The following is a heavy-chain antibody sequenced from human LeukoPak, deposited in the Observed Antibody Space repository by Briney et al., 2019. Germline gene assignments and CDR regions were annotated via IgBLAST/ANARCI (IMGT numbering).Heavy chain of an antibody. CDR3: ARDGIAVAGRGTYFDY. Sequence: GGSLRLSCAASGFTFSSYAMSWVRQAPGKGLEWVAVISYDGSNKYYADSVKGRFTISRDNSKNTLYLQMNSLRAEDTAVYYCARDGIAVAGRGTYFDYWGQGTLVTVSS. J-gene: IGHJ4*02. CDR2: ISYDGSNK. D-gene: IGHD6-19*01. CDR1: GFTFSSYA. V-gene: IGHV3-30*04.